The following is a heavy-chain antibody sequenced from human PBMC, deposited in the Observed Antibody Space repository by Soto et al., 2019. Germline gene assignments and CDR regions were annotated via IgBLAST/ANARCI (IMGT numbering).Heavy chain of an antibody. V-gene: IGHV3-23*01. CDR1: GFTFNNYV. CDR2: ISRSGSGSP. D-gene: IGHD3-22*01. Sequence: EVQLLESGGGLLQPGGSLSLSCAASGFTFNNYVMNWVRQAPGKGLEWVSSISRSGSGSPYYSDSVKGRFTISRDNSKNTLSLQMNHLRAEDTAVYFCARGRYFDGGDYWVANLAFDYWGQGTLVTVSA. CDR3: ARGRYFDGGDYWVANLAFDY. J-gene: IGHJ4*02.